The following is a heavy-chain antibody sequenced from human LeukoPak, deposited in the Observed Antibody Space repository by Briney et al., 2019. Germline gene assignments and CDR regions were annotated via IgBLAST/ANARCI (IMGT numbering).Heavy chain of an antibody. CDR1: GGSFSTYY. J-gene: IGHJ6*02. V-gene: IGHV4-34*01. Sequence: SETLSLTCAVYGGSFSTYYWSWIRQPPGKGPEWIGEINHSGSTNYNPSLKSRVTISVDTSKNQFSLKLSSVTAADTAVYYCARGLGVANYYYYGMDVWGQGTTVTVSS. CDR3: ARGLGVANYYYYGMDV. CDR2: INHSGST. D-gene: IGHD3-3*01.